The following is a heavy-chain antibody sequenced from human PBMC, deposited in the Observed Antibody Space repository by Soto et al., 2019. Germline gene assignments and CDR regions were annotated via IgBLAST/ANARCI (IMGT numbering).Heavy chain of an antibody. CDR3: ARQGRPGYSYGYFDY. V-gene: IGHV4-39*01. CDR2: IYYSGST. D-gene: IGHD5-18*01. Sequence: SETLSLTCTVSGGSISSSSYYWGWIRQPPGKGLEWIGSIYYSGSTYYNPSLKSRVTISVDTSKNQFSLKLSSVTAADTAVYYCARQGRPGYSYGYFDYWGQGTLVTVSS. J-gene: IGHJ4*02. CDR1: GGSISSSSYY.